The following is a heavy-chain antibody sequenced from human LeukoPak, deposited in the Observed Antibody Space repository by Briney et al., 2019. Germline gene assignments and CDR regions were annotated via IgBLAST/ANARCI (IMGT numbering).Heavy chain of an antibody. CDR1: GGSVSSGSYY. Sequence: SETLSLTCTVSGGSVSSGSYYWSWIRQPPGKGLEWIGYIYYSGSTNYNPSLKSRVTISVDTSKNQFSLKLSSVTAADTAVYYCASLYSTRGGAYYYYGMDVWGQGTTVTVSS. CDR3: ASLYSTRGGAYYYYGMDV. J-gene: IGHJ6*02. CDR2: IYYSGST. V-gene: IGHV4-61*01. D-gene: IGHD2-21*01.